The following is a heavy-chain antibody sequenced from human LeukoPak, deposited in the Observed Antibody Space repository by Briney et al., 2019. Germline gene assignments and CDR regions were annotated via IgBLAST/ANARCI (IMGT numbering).Heavy chain of an antibody. J-gene: IGHJ4*02. CDR3: ARGGSFVEY. V-gene: IGHV3-48*03. Sequence: PGGSLRLSCAASGFTFSNYEMHWVRRAPGKGLEWVSYISSGGSTVYYADSVKGRFTVSRDNAKNSLYLQMSSLRAEDTAVYYCARGGSFVEYWAQGPLVSVSS. CDR2: ISSGGSTV. CDR1: GFTFSNYE. D-gene: IGHD3-10*01.